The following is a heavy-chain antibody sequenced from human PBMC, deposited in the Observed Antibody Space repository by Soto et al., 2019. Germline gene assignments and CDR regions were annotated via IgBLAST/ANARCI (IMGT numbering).Heavy chain of an antibody. CDR2: IYYSGIT. CDR1: GGSISSYY. V-gene: IGHV4-59*01. D-gene: IGHD1-20*01. CDR3: ARYKSNYYYGMDV. J-gene: IGHJ6*02. Sequence: SETLSLTCTVSGGSISSYYWSWIRQPPGKGLEWIGYIYYSGITNYNPPLKSRVTISVDTSKNQFSLKLSSVTAADTAVYYCARYKSNYYYGMDVWGQGTTVTVSS.